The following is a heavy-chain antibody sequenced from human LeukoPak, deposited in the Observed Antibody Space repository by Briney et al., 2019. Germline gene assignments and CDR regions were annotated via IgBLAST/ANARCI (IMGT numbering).Heavy chain of an antibody. CDR1: GGAFSGYY. D-gene: IGHD4-11*01. Sequence: SETLSLTCAVDGGAFSGYYWTWIRQPPGKGLEWIGEINDSGSTKYMPSLKSRVTILVDPSKNQVSLKVNSVTAADTAVYYCARGGLDSNYFDSWGQGVLLTVSS. CDR3: ARGGLDSNYFDS. V-gene: IGHV4-34*01. J-gene: IGHJ4*02. CDR2: INDSGST.